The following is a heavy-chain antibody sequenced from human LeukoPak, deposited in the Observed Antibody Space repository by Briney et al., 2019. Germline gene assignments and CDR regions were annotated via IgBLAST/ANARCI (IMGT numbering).Heavy chain of an antibody. Sequence: WGSLRLSCAAAAFTISGNYMSWLRQAPGQGLKWVSVLYSGGSTYYADSVKGRFTISRDNSKNTLYLQMNSLRAEDTAVYYCARALYSSSSFAPLRYWGQGTLVTVSS. CDR2: LYSGGST. CDR1: AFTISGNY. J-gene: IGHJ4*02. D-gene: IGHD6-6*01. V-gene: IGHV3-66*02. CDR3: ARALYSSSSFAPLRY.